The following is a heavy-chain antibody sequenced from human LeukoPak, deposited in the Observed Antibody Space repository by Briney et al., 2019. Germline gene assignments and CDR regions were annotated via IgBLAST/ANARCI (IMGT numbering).Heavy chain of an antibody. CDR3: ASELHY. J-gene: IGHJ4*02. CDR2: ISSSSSTI. Sequence: PGGSLRLSCAASGFNFSNYNMNWVRQAPGKGLEWVSYISSSSSTIYYADSVKGRFTISRDNAKNSLYLQMNSLRAEDTAVYYCASELHYWGPGTLVTVSS. CDR1: GFNFSNYN. V-gene: IGHV3-48*04.